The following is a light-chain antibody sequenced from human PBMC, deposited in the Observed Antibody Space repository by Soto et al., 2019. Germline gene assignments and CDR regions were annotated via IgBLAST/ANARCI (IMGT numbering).Light chain of an antibody. CDR1: QSISNY. V-gene: IGKV3-11*01. J-gene: IGKJ1*01. CDR2: DAS. CDR3: QHYNSYSEA. Sequence: EIVLTQSPATLSLSPGETATLSCRASQSISNYLAWYQHKPGQAPRLLIFDASNRATGIPARFSGSGSGTDFTLTISSLQPDDFATYYCQHYNSYSEAFGQGTKVDIK.